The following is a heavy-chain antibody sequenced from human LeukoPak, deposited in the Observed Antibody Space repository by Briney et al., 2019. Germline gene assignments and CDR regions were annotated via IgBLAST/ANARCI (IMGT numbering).Heavy chain of an antibody. CDR3: VREYHGGYFDF. V-gene: IGHV1-46*03. Sequence: ASVKVSCKASGYILTNYYMHWVRQAPGQGLEWLGVVYPSAGTSDPAQRSGARITLSDDTSTSTAYMELRGLKSEDTAIYFCVREYHGGYFDFWGQGTLVTVSS. D-gene: IGHD3-16*01. J-gene: IGHJ4*02. CDR1: GYILTNYY. CDR2: VYPSAGTS.